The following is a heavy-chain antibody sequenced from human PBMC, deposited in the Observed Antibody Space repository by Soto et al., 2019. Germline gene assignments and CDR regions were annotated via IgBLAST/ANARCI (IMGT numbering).Heavy chain of an antibody. CDR2: INHSGST. CDR1: GGSFSGYY. Sequence: QVQLQQWGAGLLKPSETLSLTCAVYGGSFSGYYWTWIRQPPGTGLEWIGEINHSGSTNYNPSLKSRVTRSVDTSKNQFSLKLTSVTAADTAVYYWARDKITRRFDYWGQGTLVTVSS. D-gene: IGHD3-10*01. CDR3: ARDKITRRFDY. V-gene: IGHV4-34*01. J-gene: IGHJ4*02.